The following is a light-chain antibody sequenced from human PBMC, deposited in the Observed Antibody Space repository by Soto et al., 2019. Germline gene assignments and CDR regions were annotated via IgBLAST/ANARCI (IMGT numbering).Light chain of an antibody. CDR2: GAS. Sequence: EIVMTQSPATLSVSPGERATLSCRASQSVGANLAWYQQRPGQAPRLLIYGASTRATGIPARFSGSGSGTEFTLTISSLEPEDFAVYYCQHRSIWPVSFGQGTRLEI. CDR1: QSVGAN. V-gene: IGKV3-15*01. CDR3: QHRSIWPVS. J-gene: IGKJ5*01.